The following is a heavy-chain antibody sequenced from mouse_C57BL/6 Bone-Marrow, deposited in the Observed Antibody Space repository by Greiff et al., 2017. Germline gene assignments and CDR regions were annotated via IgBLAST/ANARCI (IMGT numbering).Heavy chain of an antibody. D-gene: IGHD2-4*01. J-gene: IGHJ3*01. CDR3: ARGDYEFAY. CDR1: GYTFTNYW. V-gene: IGHV1-63*01. Sequence: QVQLKESGAELVRPGTSVKMSCKASGYTFTNYWIGWAKQRPGHGLEWIGDIYPGGGYTNYNEKFKGKATLTADKSSSTAYMQFSSLTSEDSAIYYGARGDYEFAYWGQGTLVTVSA. CDR2: IYPGGGYT.